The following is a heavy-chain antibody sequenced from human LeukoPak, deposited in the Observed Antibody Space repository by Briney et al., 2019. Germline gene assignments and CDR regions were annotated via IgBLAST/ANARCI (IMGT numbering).Heavy chain of an antibody. J-gene: IGHJ6*03. Sequence: PSETLSLTCTASGGSISTYYRSWIRQPPGKGLEWIAYIYVTGTRSNPVIESRVTISVDRSSTLFFLKMSSVTAAETAVYYGARHIGGGIEDMDVWGKGTKVIVSS. CDR1: GGSISTYY. CDR2: IYVTGT. CDR3: ARHIGGGIEDMDV. V-gene: IGHV4-59*08. D-gene: IGHD3-16*02.